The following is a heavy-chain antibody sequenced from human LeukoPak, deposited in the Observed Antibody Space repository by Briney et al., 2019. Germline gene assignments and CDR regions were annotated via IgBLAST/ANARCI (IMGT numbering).Heavy chain of an antibody. D-gene: IGHD3-22*01. J-gene: IGHJ4*02. CDR2: IRQDGREK. V-gene: IGHV3-7*04. CDR3: ARGVYDSSGYYYFDY. CDR1: GFTFSTYW. Sequence: GGSRRLSCAASGFTFSTYWMSWVRQAPGKGLEWVANIRQDGREKYYVDSVKGRFTISRDNAKNSLNLQMGSLRAEDMAVYYCARGVYDSSGYYYFDYWGQGTLVTVSS.